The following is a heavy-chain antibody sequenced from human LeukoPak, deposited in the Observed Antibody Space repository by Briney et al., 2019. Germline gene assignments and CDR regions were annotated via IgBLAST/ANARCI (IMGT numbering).Heavy chain of an antibody. D-gene: IGHD4-17*01. CDR2: IYHSGST. CDR1: GYSISSGYY. J-gene: IGHJ5*02. CDR3: ARVDYGANVEWFDP. V-gene: IGHV4-38-2*02. Sequence: SETLSLTCTVSGYSISSGYYWGWIRQPPGKGLEWIGSIYHSGSTYYNPSLKSRVTISVDTSKNQFSLKLSSVAAAETAVYYCARVDYGANVEWFDPWGQGTLVTVSS.